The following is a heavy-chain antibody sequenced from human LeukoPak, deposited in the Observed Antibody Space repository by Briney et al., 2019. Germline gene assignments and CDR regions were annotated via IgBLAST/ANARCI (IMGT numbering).Heavy chain of an antibody. V-gene: IGHV4-59*01. CDR1: GGSFSSYY. CDR3: ARAYYDILAGYSPFDY. CDR2: IYYSGST. Sequence: SETLSLTCTVSGGSFSSYYWSWIRQPPGKGLEWIGYIYYSGSTNYNPSLKSRVTISVDTSKNQFSLKLSSVTAADTAVYYCARAYYDILAGYSPFDYWGQGTLVTVSS. J-gene: IGHJ4*02. D-gene: IGHD3-9*01.